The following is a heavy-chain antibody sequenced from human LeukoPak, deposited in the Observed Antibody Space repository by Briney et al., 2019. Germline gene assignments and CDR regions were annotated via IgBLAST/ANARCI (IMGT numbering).Heavy chain of an antibody. J-gene: IGHJ4*02. Sequence: GRSLILSCAASGFTVSSNYMSWVRQAPGKGLEWVSIIYSSGSTYYADSVKGRFTISRDNSKNTLYLQMNSLRAEDAAVYYCAREALGGGGYWGQGTLVTVSS. V-gene: IGHV3-66*01. CDR3: AREALGGGGY. D-gene: IGHD3-10*01. CDR1: GFTVSSNY. CDR2: IYSSGST.